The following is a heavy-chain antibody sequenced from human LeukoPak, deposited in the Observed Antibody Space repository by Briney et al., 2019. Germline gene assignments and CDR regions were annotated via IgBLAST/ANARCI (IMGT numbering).Heavy chain of an antibody. D-gene: IGHD3-22*01. J-gene: IGHJ3*02. V-gene: IGHV4-4*09. CDR2: IYTRGST. Sequence: SQTLSLICTVSGGSISSYYWSWITQPPAKGLEWIGYIYTRGSTNYNPSLKSRVTISVDTSKNQFSLKLSSVTAADTAAYYCARSTDEYYYDSSGYFAFDIWGQGTMVTVSS. CDR3: ARSTDEYYYDSSGYFAFDI. CDR1: GGSISSYY.